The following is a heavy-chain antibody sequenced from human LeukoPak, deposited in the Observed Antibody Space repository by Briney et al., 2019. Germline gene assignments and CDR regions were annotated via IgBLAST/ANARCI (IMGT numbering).Heavy chain of an antibody. D-gene: IGHD4-17*01. CDR2: IFYSGST. J-gene: IGHJ4*02. CDR3: ARGAPTVTTFFDY. Sequence: PSETLSLTCTVSGGSISSGGYYWSWIRQHPGKGLEFIGYIFYSGSTHYNPSLKSRVTISVDTSKNHFSLNLSSVTAADTAVYYCARGAPTVTTFFDYWGQGTLVTVSS. V-gene: IGHV4-31*03. CDR1: GGSISSGGYY.